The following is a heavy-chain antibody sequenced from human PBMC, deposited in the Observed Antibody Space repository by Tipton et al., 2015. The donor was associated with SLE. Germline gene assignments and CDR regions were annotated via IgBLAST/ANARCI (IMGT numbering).Heavy chain of an antibody. J-gene: IGHJ5*02. Sequence: PGLVKPSETLSLTCAVSGYSISSGYYWGWIRQPPGKGLEWIGSIYHSGSTYYNPSLKSRVTISVDTSKNQFSLKLSSVTAADTAVYYCARVYEEQQPSTDWFDPWGQGTLVTVSS. V-gene: IGHV4-38-2*01. D-gene: IGHD6-13*01. CDR2: IYHSGST. CDR1: GYSISSGYY. CDR3: ARVYEEQQPSTDWFDP.